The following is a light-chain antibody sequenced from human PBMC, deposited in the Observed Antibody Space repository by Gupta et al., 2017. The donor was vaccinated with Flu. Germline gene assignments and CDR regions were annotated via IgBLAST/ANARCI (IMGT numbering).Light chain of an antibody. V-gene: IGLV2-11*01. J-gene: IGLJ2*01. CDR2: EVN. CDR3: FTYSSDNTRV. Sequence: AVGSYEYLHWFQQHPGKATIILIYEVNNNPAWNPARFSGSQAGNTAALTISGPQGEDEADYYCFTYSSDNTRVFGGGTKITVL. CDR1: AVGSYEY.